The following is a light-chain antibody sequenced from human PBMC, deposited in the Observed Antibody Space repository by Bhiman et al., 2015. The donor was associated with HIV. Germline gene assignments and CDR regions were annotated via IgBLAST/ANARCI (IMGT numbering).Light chain of an antibody. J-gene: IGLJ2*01. CDR1: SSDVGGYNY. V-gene: IGLV2-8*01. CDR2: EVS. CDR3: SSYAGSNVV. Sequence: QSALTQPPSASGSPGQSVTISCTGTSSDVGGYNYVSWYQQHPGKAPKLMIYEVSRRPSGVPDRFSGSKSGNTASLTVSGLQAGDEAHYYCSSYAGSNVVFGGGTKLTVL.